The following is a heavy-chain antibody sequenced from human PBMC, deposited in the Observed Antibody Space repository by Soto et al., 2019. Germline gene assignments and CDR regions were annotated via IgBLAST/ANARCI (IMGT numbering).Heavy chain of an antibody. V-gene: IGHV3-7*01. J-gene: IGHJ4*02. CDR2: IKQDGSEM. Sequence: GWSLRLSCAACGVTVRNYWMTWVRQAPGKGLEWVANIKQDGSEMYYVDSVKGRFTVSRDNAKNSLYLQMISLRAEDTAVYYCARDLAARNLPYYFDYWGQGTLVTVSS. CDR1: GVTVRNYW. CDR3: ARDLAARNLPYYFDY. D-gene: IGHD6-13*01.